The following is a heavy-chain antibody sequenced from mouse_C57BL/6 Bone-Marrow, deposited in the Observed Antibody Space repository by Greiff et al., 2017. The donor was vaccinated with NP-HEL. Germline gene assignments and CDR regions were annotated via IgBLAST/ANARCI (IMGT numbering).Heavy chain of an antibody. Sequence: EVQLQQSGPVLVKPGASVKMSCKASGYTFTDYYMNWVKQSPGKSLEWIGVINPYNGGTSYNQKFKGKATLTVDKSSSTAYMELNSLTSEDSAVYYCAKWALDWYFDVWGTGTTVTVSS. CDR3: AKWALDWYFDV. D-gene: IGHD2-10*02. V-gene: IGHV1-19*01. CDR1: GYTFTDYY. J-gene: IGHJ1*03. CDR2: INPYNGGT.